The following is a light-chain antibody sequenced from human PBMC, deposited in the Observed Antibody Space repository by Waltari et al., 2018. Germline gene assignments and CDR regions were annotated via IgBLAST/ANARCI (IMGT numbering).Light chain of an antibody. V-gene: IGKV1-33*01. CDR2: KTS. J-gene: IGKJ2*01. CDR1: QDIGGY. Sequence: DIQLTQSTSSLAASVGDRVTLTCRASQDIGGYLNWYQQQPGRAPKLLIYKTSLLRTGVPSRFSGGASRTDYTLTITNLQPEDIATYYCQYYDNLPMFTFGPGTKVEIK. CDR3: QYYDNLPMFT.